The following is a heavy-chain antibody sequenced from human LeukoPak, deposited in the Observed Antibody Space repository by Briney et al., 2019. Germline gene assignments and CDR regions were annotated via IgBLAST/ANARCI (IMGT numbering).Heavy chain of an antibody. D-gene: IGHD1-7*01. CDR1: GYTFTSNC. CDR3: AREEWNSYNWFDP. CDR2: IGAYNGNT. V-gene: IGHV1-18*01. Sequence: ASVKVSCKASGYTFTSNCISWVRQAPGQGLEWMGWIGAYNGNTNYAQKLQGRVTMTTDTSTSTAYMELRSLRSDDTAVYYCAREEWNSYNWFDPWGQGTLVTVSS. J-gene: IGHJ5*02.